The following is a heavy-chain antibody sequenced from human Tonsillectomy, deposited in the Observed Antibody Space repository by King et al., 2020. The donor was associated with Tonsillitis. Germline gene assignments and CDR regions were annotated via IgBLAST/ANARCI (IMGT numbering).Heavy chain of an antibody. CDR3: ATVFEY. CDR1: GFTFSRNW. Sequence: VQLVESGGDLVQPGGSLRLSFAASGFTFSRNWMHWVRQAPGKGLGGVSRINEVGSGTSDADSLKGLFTVSRDNAKNTLYLQMNSLRAEDTAVYYCATVFEYWGRGTLVTVSS. CDR2: INEVGSGT. J-gene: IGHJ4*02. V-gene: IGHV3-74*01.